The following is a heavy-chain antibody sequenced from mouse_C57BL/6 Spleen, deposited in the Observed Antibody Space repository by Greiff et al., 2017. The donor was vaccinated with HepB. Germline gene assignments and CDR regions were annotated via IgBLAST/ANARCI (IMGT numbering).Heavy chain of an antibody. CDR2: IYPGSGST. CDR1: GYTFTSYW. J-gene: IGHJ4*01. V-gene: IGHV1-55*01. Sequence: QVQLQQPGAELVKPGASVKMSCKASGYTFTSYWITWVKQRPGQGLEWIGDIYPGSGSTNYNEKFKSKATLTVDTSSSTAYMQLSSLTSEDSAFYYGASYYGSSFYAMDYWGQGTSVTVSS. D-gene: IGHD1-1*01. CDR3: ASYYGSSFYAMDY.